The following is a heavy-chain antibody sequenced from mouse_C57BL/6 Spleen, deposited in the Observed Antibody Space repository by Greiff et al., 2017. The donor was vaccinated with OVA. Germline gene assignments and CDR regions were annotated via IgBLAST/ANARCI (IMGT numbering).Heavy chain of an antibody. J-gene: IGHJ2*01. CDR2: IDPSDSET. Sequence: QVQLQQPGAELVRPGSSVKLSCKASGYTFTSYWMHWVKQRPIQGLEWIGNIDPSDSETHYNQKFKDKATLTVDKSSSPAYMQLRSLTSEDSAVYDGAGAQFYYYGSSYDFDYWGQGTTLTVSS. CDR3: AGAQFYYYGSSYDFDY. V-gene: IGHV1-52*01. CDR1: GYTFTSYW. D-gene: IGHD1-1*01.